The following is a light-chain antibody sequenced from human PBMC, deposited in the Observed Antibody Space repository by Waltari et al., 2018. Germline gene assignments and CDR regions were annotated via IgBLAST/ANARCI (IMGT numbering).Light chain of an antibody. J-gene: IGLJ2*01. CDR3: QSFEATNQVV. CDR1: GGNIANNY. Sequence: NFVLTQPHSVSESPGKTVIIPCTGSGGNIANNYVQWYQHRPGSAPTTVIYEDDRRPSGVPDRFSGSIDSSSNSASLTISGLETEDEADYYCQSFEATNQVVFGGGTKLTVL. CDR2: EDD. V-gene: IGLV6-57*02.